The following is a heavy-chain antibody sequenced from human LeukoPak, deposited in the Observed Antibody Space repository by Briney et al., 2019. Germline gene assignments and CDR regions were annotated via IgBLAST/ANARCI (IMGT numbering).Heavy chain of an antibody. V-gene: IGHV4-4*02. CDR1: GGSISSSNW. J-gene: IGHJ5*02. D-gene: IGHD3-10*01. Sequence: PSETLSLTCAVSGGSISSSNWWSWVRQPPGKGLEWIGEIYHSGSTNYNPSLKSRVTISVDKSKNQFSLKLSSVTAADTAVYYCARDFGPYYYGSGTRHWFDPWGQGTLVTVSS. CDR2: IYHSGST. CDR3: ARDFGPYYYGSGTRHWFDP.